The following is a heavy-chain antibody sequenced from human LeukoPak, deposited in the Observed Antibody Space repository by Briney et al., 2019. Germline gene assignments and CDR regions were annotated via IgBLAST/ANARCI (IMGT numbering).Heavy chain of an antibody. CDR1: GFTFRSYA. CDR2: ISWDGGST. D-gene: IGHD4-23*01. J-gene: IGHJ4*02. V-gene: IGHV3-43D*03. Sequence: GGSLRLSCAASGFTFRSYAMSWVRQAPGKGLEWVSLISWDGGSTNYADSVKGRFTIFRDNRKNSLYLQMNSLRAEDTALYYCAKDPVGYGGNYFDYWGQGTLVTVSS. CDR3: AKDPVGYGGNYFDY.